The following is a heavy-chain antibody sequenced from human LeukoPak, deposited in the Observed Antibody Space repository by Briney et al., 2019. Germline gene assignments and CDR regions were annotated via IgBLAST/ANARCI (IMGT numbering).Heavy chain of an antibody. D-gene: IGHD6-13*01. CDR2: IRYDGSHK. CDR1: GFTFSSYG. J-gene: IGHJ3*02. CDR3: AKDVGSSSWYDAFDI. V-gene: IGHV3-30*02. Sequence: GGSLRLSCAASGFTFSSYGMHWVRQAPGKGLEWVAFIRYDGSHKYYVDSVKGRFTISRDNSKNTLYLQMNSLRAEDTAVYYCAKDVGSSSWYDAFDIWGQGTMVTVSS.